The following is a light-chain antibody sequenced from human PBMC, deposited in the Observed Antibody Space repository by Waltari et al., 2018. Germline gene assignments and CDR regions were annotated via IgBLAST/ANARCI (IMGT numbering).Light chain of an antibody. V-gene: IGKV1-33*01. J-gene: IGKJ2*01. CDR1: QDITNY. CDR2: DAS. Sequence: IQMTPFPSSLSASVGDRVTIACHASQDITNYLNWYQQTIGSAPTLLIYDASNLETGVSSRFSGSGSATNFTSVISSLQPEDIATYYCQQSDGLPRTFGQGTKVEIK. CDR3: QQSDGLPRT.